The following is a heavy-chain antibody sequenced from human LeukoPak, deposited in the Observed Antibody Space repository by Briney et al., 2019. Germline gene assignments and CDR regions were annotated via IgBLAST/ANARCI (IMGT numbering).Heavy chain of an antibody. Sequence: GGSLRLSCAASGFTFSSYVMSWVRQTPGKGLEWVSYISISSGTTYYADSVKGRFTISRDNSKNTLYLQMNSLRAEDTAVYYCAKGRPYGDYASDFDYWGQGTLVTVSS. D-gene: IGHD4-17*01. J-gene: IGHJ4*02. V-gene: IGHV3-23*01. CDR3: AKGRPYGDYASDFDY. CDR2: ISISSGTT. CDR1: GFTFSSYV.